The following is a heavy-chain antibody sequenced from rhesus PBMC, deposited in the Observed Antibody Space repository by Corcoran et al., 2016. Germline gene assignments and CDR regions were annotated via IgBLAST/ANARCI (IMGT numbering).Heavy chain of an antibody. D-gene: IGHD1-14*01. CDR3: AREGWHDNFDY. Sequence: QVQLQESGPGVVKPSETLSLTCAVSGYSISSGYDWSWIRHPPGKGLEGNGYIYGSSGSTNHHPNHKKRAAISKHPTKHPFALKLSSGTAPDTAVYYCAREGWHDNFDYWGQGVLVTVSS. CDR1: GYSISSGYD. J-gene: IGHJ4*01. V-gene: IGHV4-76*01. CDR2: IYGSSGST.